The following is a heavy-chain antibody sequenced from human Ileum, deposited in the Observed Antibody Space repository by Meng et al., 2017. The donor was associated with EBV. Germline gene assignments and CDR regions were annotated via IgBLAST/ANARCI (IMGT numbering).Heavy chain of an antibody. CDR1: GASIRSTPYY. CDR3: ARDYSSSWYSGGFFKY. J-gene: IGHJ1*01. Sequence: LQGPGPGLWKPSEPLSLTVTVAGASIRSTPYYWGWIRQPPGKGLEWIGNIFNSGSTSYSPSLKSRVTISVDTSKNQFSLKLSSVTAADTAVYYCARDYSSSWYSGGFFKYWGQGILVTASS. D-gene: IGHD6-13*01. V-gene: IGHV4-39*07. CDR2: IFNSGST.